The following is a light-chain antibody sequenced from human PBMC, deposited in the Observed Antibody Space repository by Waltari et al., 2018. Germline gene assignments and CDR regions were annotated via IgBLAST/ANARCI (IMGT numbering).Light chain of an antibody. CDR1: QDVSRW. V-gene: IGKV1D-12*01. CDR2: AAS. J-gene: IGKJ4*01. Sequence: DIQMTQSPSSVSASVRDTVPITCRASQDVSRWLAWYQHKPGEPPKLLIFAASSLHSGVPSRFRGDGSGTDFTLTISDLQPDDFATYYCQQADSFPLTLGGGTKVEI. CDR3: QQADSFPLT.